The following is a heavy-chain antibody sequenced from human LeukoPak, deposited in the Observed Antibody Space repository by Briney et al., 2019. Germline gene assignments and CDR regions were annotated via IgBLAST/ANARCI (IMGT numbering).Heavy chain of an antibody. CDR3: ARGPGGSYYYYYYMDV. D-gene: IGHD2-15*01. J-gene: IGHJ6*03. Sequence: GGSLRLSCAASGFTFSSYSMNWVRQAPGKGLEWVSSITSSSSYIYYADSVKGRFTISRDNAKNSLYLQMNSLRAEDTAVYYCARGPGGSYYYYYYMDVWGKGTTVTVSS. V-gene: IGHV3-21*01. CDR1: GFTFSSYS. CDR2: ITSSSSYI.